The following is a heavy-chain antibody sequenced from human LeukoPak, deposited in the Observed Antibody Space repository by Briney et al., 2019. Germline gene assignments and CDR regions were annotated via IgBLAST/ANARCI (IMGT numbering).Heavy chain of an antibody. CDR3: ARAAAQDSNWFDP. V-gene: IGHV4-4*02. J-gene: IGHJ5*02. Sequence: SETLSLTCAVSGGSISSSNWWSWVRQPPGKGLEWIGEIYHSGSTNYNPSLKSRVTISVDKSKNQFSLKLSSVTAADTAVYYCARAAAQDSNWFDPWGQGTLVTVSS. D-gene: IGHD6-13*01. CDR1: GGSISSSNW. CDR2: IYHSGST.